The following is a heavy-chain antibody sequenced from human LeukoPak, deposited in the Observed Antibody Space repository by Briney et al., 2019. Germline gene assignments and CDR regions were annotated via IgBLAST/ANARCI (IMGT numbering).Heavy chain of an antibody. J-gene: IGHJ6*02. CDR3: ARDMLAAAYYYGMDV. CDR1: GFTVSSNY. V-gene: IGHV3-66*02. CDR2: IYSGGST. Sequence: GGSLRLSCAASGFTVSSNYMSWVRQAPGKGLEWVSVIYSGGSTYYADSVKGRFTISRDNSKNTLYLQMNSLRAEDTAVCYCARDMLAAAYYYGMDVRGQGTTVTVSS. D-gene: IGHD6-13*01.